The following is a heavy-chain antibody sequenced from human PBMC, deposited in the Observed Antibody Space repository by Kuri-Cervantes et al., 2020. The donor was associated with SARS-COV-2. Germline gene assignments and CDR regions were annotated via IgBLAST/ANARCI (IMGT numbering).Heavy chain of an antibody. Sequence: GESLKISCAASGFTFSSYAMHWVRQAPGKGLEWVAVISYDGSNKYYADSVKGRFTISRDNSKNTLYLQMNSLRAEDTAVYYCARGTYYDFWSGSWAAYYYMDVWGKGTTVTVSS. CDR1: GFTFSSYA. D-gene: IGHD3-3*01. J-gene: IGHJ6*03. V-gene: IGHV3-30-3*01. CDR2: ISYDGSNK. CDR3: ARGTYYDFWSGSWAAYYYMDV.